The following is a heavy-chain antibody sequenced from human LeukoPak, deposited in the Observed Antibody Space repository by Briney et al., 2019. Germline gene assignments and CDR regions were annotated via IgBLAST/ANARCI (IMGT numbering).Heavy chain of an antibody. D-gene: IGHD2-21*01. J-gene: IGHJ1*01. V-gene: IGHV4-31*03. CDR3: AREMDAHPRIVV. CDR2: INYSGST. CDR1: GGSISSGGYR. Sequence: SETLSLTCTVSGGSISSGGYRWTWIRQYPGKGLEWIGYINYSGSTYYNPSLKSRVIISVDTSKNQFSLNLNSVTAADTAVYYCAREMDAHPRIVVWGQGTLVTVSS.